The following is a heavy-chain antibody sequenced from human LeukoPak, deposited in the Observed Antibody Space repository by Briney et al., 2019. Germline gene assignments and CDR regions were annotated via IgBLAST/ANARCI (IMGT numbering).Heavy chain of an antibody. CDR3: ARADWFDP. CDR2: ISAYNGNT. Sequence: ASVRVSCKASGYTFASYGISWIRQAPGQGLEWMGWISAYNGNTNYAQNLQGRVTMTTDTSTSTAYMELRSLRSDDTAVYYCARADWFDPWGQGTLVTVSS. V-gene: IGHV1-18*01. CDR1: GYTFASYG. J-gene: IGHJ5*02.